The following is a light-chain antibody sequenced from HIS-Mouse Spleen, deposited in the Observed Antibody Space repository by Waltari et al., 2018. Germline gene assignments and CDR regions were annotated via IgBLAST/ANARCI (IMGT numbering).Light chain of an antibody. Sequence: QSALTQPASVSGSPGQSITISCTGTSSYGGRYNLVSWYQQHPGKAPKLMIYEGSKRPSGVSNRFSGSKSGNTASLTISGLQAEDEADYYCCSYAGSSTWVFGGGTKLTVL. CDR2: EGS. CDR3: CSYAGSSTWV. J-gene: IGLJ3*02. CDR1: SSYGGRYNL. V-gene: IGLV2-23*01.